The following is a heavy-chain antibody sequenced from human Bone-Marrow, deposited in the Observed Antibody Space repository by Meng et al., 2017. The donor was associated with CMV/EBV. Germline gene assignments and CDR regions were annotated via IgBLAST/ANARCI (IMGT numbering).Heavy chain of an antibody. CDR1: GYTFTSYG. J-gene: IGHJ4*02. CDR2: ISAYNGNT. V-gene: IGHV1-18*01. Sequence: ASVKVSCKASGYTFTSYGISWVRQAPGQGLEWMGWISAYNGNTNYAQKLQGRVTMTTDTSTSTAYMELRSLRSDDTAVYYCARDSYYDFWSGHYYFDYWGQGTLVTVSS. CDR3: ARDSYYDFWSGHYYFDY. D-gene: IGHD3-3*01.